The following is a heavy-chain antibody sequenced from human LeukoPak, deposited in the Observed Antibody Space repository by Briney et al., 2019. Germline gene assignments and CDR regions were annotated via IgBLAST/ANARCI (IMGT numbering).Heavy chain of an antibody. Sequence: SETLSLTCTVSGASIRTYPWNWIRQSPEKGLEWIGYITQSGATNYRSSLKSQVTISADTSKNQLSLKLTSVTAADTAVYYCARWDDSAWAFGNWGPGTLVTVSS. J-gene: IGHJ4*02. CDR2: ITQSGAT. V-gene: IGHV4-59*08. CDR3: ARWDDSAWAFGN. CDR1: GASIRTYP. D-gene: IGHD6-19*01.